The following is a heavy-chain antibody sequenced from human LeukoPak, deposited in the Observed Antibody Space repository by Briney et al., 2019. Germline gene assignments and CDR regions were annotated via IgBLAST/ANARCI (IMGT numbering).Heavy chain of an antibody. V-gene: IGHV4-39*07. Sequence: SETLSLTCTVSGGSISKSNHYWGWIRQSPGKGLEWIGSIYYSGSPYYNPSLKSRVSISVDTSKNQFSLKVTSVTAADTAVYYCAREWQYQFDYWGQGSLVTVSS. D-gene: IGHD4-11*01. J-gene: IGHJ4*02. CDR3: AREWQYQFDY. CDR2: IYYSGSP. CDR1: GGSISKSNHY.